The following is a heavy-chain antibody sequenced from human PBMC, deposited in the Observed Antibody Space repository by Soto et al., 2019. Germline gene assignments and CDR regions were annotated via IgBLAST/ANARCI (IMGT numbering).Heavy chain of an antibody. CDR1: GGSFSGYY. CDR3: ARPGIAAAGLDAFDI. D-gene: IGHD6-13*01. CDR2: INHSGST. J-gene: IGHJ3*02. Sequence: LSLTCAVYGGSFSGYYWSWIRQPPGKGLEWIGEINHSGSTNYNPSLKSRVTISVDTSKNQFSLKLSSVTAADTAVYYCARPGIAAAGLDAFDIWGQGTMVTVSS. V-gene: IGHV4-34*01.